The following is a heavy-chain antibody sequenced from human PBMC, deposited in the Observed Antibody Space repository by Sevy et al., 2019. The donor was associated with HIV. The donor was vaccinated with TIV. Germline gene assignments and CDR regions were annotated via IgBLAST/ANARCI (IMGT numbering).Heavy chain of an antibody. CDR2: IYYSGST. CDR3: ARHVHITMIVT. V-gene: IGHV4-39*01. Sequence: SETLSLTCSVSGDSISSSSYYWGWIRQPPGKGLEWIGSIYYSGSTYYNPSLKSRVTISVDTSKNQFSLKLSSVTAADTAVYYCARHVHITMIVTWGQGTLVTVSS. CDR1: GDSISSSSYY. D-gene: IGHD3-22*01. J-gene: IGHJ5*02.